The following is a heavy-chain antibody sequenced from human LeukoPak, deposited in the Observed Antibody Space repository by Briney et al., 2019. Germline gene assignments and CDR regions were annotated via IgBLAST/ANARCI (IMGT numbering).Heavy chain of an antibody. CDR1: GYTFTGYD. D-gene: IGHD3-10*01. Sequence: GASVKVACKASGYTFTGYDINWVRQATGQGLEWMGWMNPNSGNTGYAQKFQGRVTMTRNTSISTAYMELSSLRSEDTAVYYCARRTITMVRGVDNWFDPWGQGTLVPVSS. V-gene: IGHV1-8*01. CDR2: MNPNSGNT. CDR3: ARRTITMVRGVDNWFDP. J-gene: IGHJ5*02.